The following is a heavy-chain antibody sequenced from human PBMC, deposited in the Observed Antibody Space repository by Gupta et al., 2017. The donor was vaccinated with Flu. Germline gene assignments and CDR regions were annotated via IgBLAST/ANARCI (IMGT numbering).Heavy chain of an antibody. V-gene: IGHV1-69*01. J-gene: IGHJ4*02. CDR1: GCSFSSSA. CDR3: ARSSRGYSGYSYGTFDY. D-gene: IGHD5-18*01. CDR2: IIPIFGTA. Sequence: QVQLVQSGAEVTKPGSSVQVSCKASGCSFSSSAISWVRQASGQGLEWAGVIIPIFGTAYYAQKFQGRVTSTADESTSTAYMELSRLRSEDTAVYYCARSSRGYSGYSYGTFDYWGQGTLVTGSS.